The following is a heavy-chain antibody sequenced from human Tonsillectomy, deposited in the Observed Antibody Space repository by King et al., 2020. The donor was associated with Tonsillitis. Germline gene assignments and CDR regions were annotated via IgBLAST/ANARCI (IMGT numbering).Heavy chain of an antibody. Sequence: VQLVESGAEVKKPGTSVRVSCKASGYTFTGYYIHWVRQAPGQGLEWMGWINPNSGDTNYAQKFQGRVTMTRDTSISTAYMDLNRLRSDDTAVYYCAKAGHYNSFDPWGQGTLVTVSS. CDR1: GYTFTGYY. D-gene: IGHD1-20*01. V-gene: IGHV1-2*02. CDR2: INPNSGDT. J-gene: IGHJ5*02. CDR3: AKAGHYNSFDP.